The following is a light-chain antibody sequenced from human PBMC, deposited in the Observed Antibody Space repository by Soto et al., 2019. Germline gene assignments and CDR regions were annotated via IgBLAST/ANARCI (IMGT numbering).Light chain of an antibody. CDR2: GAS. CDR3: QQYHSCPQYT. CDR1: QDISNW. V-gene: IGKV1-5*01. J-gene: IGKJ2*01. Sequence: IQMTQSPSTLSASLGDRVTITCRASQDISNWMAWYQQKPGKAPILLIYGASTLQSGVPSRFSGSGSGTEFTLNITSLQPADFATYYCQQYHSCPQYTFGHGTKLEI.